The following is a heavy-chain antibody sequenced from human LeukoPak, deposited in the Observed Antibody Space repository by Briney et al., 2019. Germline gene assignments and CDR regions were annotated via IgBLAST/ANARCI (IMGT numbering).Heavy chain of an antibody. CDR3: ARDNPRSWFDT. V-gene: IGHV4-4*07. CDR2: IYISGDT. Sequence: PSETLSLTCTLSGASPSHYYWSWIRHPAGGGLEWVGHIYISGDTNYNPSLKSRVTMSLDTSKNQFSLELTSVTAADTAVYFCARDNPRSWFDTWGRGTLVSVSS. CDR1: GASPSHYY. J-gene: IGHJ5*02.